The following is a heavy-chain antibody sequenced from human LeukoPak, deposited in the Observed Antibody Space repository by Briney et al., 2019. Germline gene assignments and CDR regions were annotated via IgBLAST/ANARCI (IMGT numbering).Heavy chain of an antibody. Sequence: GGSLRLSCAASGFTFSSYGMSWVRQAPGKGLEWVANIKQNGGKNYYVDSVKGRFTISRDNAKNSVYLQMNSLRAEDTAVYYCAIDLGPELPFDYWGQGTLVTVSS. CDR1: GFTFSSYG. J-gene: IGHJ4*02. V-gene: IGHV3-7*01. D-gene: IGHD3-10*01. CDR3: AIDLGPELPFDY. CDR2: IKQNGGKN.